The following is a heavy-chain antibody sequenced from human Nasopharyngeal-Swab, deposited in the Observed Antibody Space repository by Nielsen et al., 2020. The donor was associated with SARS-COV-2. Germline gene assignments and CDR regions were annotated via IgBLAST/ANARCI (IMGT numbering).Heavy chain of an antibody. J-gene: IGHJ4*02. CDR3: ASIAAAGT. V-gene: IGHV4-38-2*02. CDR1: GYSISSGYY. D-gene: IGHD6-13*01. Sequence: SETLSLTCTVSGYSISSGYYWDWIRQSPGKGLEWIGSIYHSGSTYYNPSLKSRVTISVDTSRNHFSLKLRSVTGADTAVYYCASIAAAGTWGQGTLVTVSS. CDR2: IYHSGST.